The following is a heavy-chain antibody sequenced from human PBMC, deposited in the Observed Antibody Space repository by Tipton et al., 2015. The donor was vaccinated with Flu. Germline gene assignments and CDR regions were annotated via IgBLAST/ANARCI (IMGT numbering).Heavy chain of an antibody. CDR3: ARYCGPSSCYSGFDY. Sequence: SLRLSCAASGFSVTNNYVTWVRQAPGKGLEWVSAISGSGATYYADSVKGRFTISRDNSKNTVYLQMDSLRAEDTAVYFCARYCGPSSCYSGFDYWGQGTLVPVSA. V-gene: IGHV3-23*01. CDR1: GFSVTNNY. CDR2: ISGSGAT. D-gene: IGHD2-15*01. J-gene: IGHJ4*02.